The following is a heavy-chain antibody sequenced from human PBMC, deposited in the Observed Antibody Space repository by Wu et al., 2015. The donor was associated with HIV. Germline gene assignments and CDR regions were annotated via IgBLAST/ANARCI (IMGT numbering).Heavy chain of an antibody. J-gene: IGHJ6*02. D-gene: IGHD6-19*01. CDR3: ARVRQWLVHGYYGMDV. CDR1: GYSFTHYG. CDR2: ISANNGDT. V-gene: IGHV1-18*01. Sequence: QVHLVQSGVEVKKPGASVKVSCKASGYSFTHYGIAWVRQAPGQGLEWMGWISANNGDTSYAQKFQGRVTVTTDTSTTTSYMELRSLKSDDTAIYYCARVRQWLVHGYYGMDVWGQGTTVTVSS.